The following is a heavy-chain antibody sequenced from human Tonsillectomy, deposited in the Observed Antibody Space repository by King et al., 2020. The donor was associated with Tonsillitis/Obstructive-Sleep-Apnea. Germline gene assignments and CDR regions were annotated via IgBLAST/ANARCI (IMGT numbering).Heavy chain of an antibody. J-gene: IGHJ3*02. Sequence: VQLVESGGGLVQPGGSLRLSCAVAEFTFSSYSMHWVRRAPGKGLVWVSHINVDGSRTNYADSVKGRFTISRDNAKNTLYLQMNSLRAEDTAVYYCARDHSGTGAAFDIWGQGTMLTVSS. V-gene: IGHV3-74*01. CDR3: ARDHSGTGAAFDI. CDR2: INVDGSRT. CDR1: EFTFSSYS. D-gene: IGHD1-1*01.